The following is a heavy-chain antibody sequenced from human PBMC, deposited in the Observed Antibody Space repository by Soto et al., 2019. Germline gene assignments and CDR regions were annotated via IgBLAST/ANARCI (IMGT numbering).Heavy chain of an antibody. Sequence: QVQLVQSGAEVKKPGSSVTVSCKASGGTFSSYAISWLRQAPGQGRAWMGGIIPIFGTANYAQKLQGRVTITADESTSTAYMELSSLRSEDTAVYYCARDPGMATISGFDYWCQGTLVTVSS. CDR1: GGTFSSYA. CDR3: ARDPGMATISGFDY. J-gene: IGHJ4*02. D-gene: IGHD5-12*01. V-gene: IGHV1-69*01. CDR2: IIPIFGTA.